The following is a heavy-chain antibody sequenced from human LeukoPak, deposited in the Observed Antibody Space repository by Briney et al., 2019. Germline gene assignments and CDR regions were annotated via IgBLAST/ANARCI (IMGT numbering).Heavy chain of an antibody. Sequence: PSETLSLTCTVSGGSISSSSYYWGWIRQPPGKGLEWIGSIYYSGSTYYNPSLKSRVTISVDTSKNQFSLKLSSVTAADTAVYYCARLLGYCSSTSCASGYYYYMDVCGKGTTVTVSS. D-gene: IGHD2-2*01. CDR1: GGSISSSSYY. CDR2: IYYSGST. J-gene: IGHJ6*03. V-gene: IGHV4-39*01. CDR3: ARLLGYCSSTSCASGYYYYMDV.